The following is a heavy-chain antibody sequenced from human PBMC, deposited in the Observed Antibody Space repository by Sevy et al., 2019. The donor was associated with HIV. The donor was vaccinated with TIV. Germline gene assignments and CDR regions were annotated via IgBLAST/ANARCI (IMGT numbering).Heavy chain of an antibody. CDR1: GDSVSSSSAA. J-gene: IGHJ6*02. CDR2: TYYRSKWYS. V-gene: IGHV6-1*01. D-gene: IGHD1-7*01. Sequence: SQTLSLTCAISGDSVSSSSAAWNWFRQSPSRGLEWVGRTYYRSKWYSDYEVSVKGRVTINPDTSKNQLSLHLESVTPEDTAVYFCARGDELNSYYYGMDVWGQGTTVTVSS. CDR3: ARGDELNSYYYGMDV.